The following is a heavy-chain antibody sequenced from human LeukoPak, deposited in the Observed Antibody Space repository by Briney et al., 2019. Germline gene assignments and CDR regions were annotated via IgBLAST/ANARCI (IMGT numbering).Heavy chain of an antibody. CDR3: ARDQRLGAFDI. CDR2: ISSSSSYT. D-gene: IGHD3-16*01. J-gene: IGHJ3*02. V-gene: IGHV3-21*01. Sequence: VGSLRLSCAASGFTFSSYSMNWVRQAPGKGLEWVSSISSSSSYTYYADSVKGRFTISRDNAKNSLYLQMNSLRAEDTAVYYCARDQRLGAFDIWGQGTMVTVSS. CDR1: GFTFSSYS.